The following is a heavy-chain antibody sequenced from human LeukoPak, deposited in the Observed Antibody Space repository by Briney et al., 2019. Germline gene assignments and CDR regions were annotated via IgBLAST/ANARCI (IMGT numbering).Heavy chain of an antibody. Sequence: MTSQTLSLTCTVSGGSISSGGYYWSWIRQPPGKDLEWIGYIYHSGSTYYNPSLKSRVTISVDRSKNQFSLKLSSVTAADTAVYYCARAGGTIFGVVLSRLFDYWGQGTLVTVSS. D-gene: IGHD3-3*01. CDR3: ARAGGTIFGVVLSRLFDY. CDR2: IYHSGST. J-gene: IGHJ4*02. V-gene: IGHV4-30-2*01. CDR1: GGSISSGGYY.